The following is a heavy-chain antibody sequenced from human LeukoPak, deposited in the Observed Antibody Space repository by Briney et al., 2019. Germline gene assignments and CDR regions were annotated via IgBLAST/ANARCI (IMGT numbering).Heavy chain of an antibody. D-gene: IGHD5-18*01. V-gene: IGHV3-74*01. Sequence: GGSLRLSCAASGLTFSDFWVHWVRQPPGKGLVWVALVKGDGRTTIHADSVKGRFTISRDNAKNTLYLQMNSLRADDSGVYYCATGHSYGYDYWGQGVLVTVSS. CDR2: VKGDGRTT. CDR3: ATGHSYGYDY. J-gene: IGHJ4*02. CDR1: GLTFSDFW.